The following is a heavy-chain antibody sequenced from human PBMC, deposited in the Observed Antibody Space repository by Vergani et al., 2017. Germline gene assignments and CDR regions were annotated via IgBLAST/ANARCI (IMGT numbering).Heavy chain of an antibody. CDR1: GYTFTGYY. D-gene: IGHD2-2*02. Sequence: QVQLVQSGAEVKKPGASVKVSCKASGYTFTGYYMHWVRQAPGKGLEWMGGFDPEDGETIYAQKFQGRVTMTEDTSTDTAYMELSSLRSEDTAVYYCATKLGYCSITSCYTWKPLDYWGQGTLVTVSS. CDR3: ATKLGYCSITSCYTWKPLDY. V-gene: IGHV1-24*01. CDR2: FDPEDGET. J-gene: IGHJ4*02.